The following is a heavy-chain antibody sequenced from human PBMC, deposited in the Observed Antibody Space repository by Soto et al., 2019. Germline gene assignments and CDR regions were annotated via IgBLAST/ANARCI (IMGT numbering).Heavy chain of an antibody. V-gene: IGHV3-48*03. CDR1: RFTFSSYE. D-gene: IGHD5-12*01. CDR3: VRYCSTTLCNGVATRIFDY. J-gene: IGHJ4*02. Sequence: GGSLRLSCAASRFTFSSYEMHWVRQAPGKGLEWVSYISGSGSVVYYADSVKGRFTISRDNTRNSPYLQMNSLRDEDTALYYCVRYCSTTLCNGVATRIFDYWGQGTLVTVSS. CDR2: ISGSGSVV.